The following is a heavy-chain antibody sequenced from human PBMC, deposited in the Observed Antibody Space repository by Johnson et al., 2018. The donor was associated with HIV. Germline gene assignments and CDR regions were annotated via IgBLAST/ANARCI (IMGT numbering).Heavy chain of an antibody. D-gene: IGHD2-21*02. Sequence: HVQLVESGGGVVQPGRSLRLSCAASGFTFSSYGMHWVRQAPGKGLEWVSAISGSGGSTYYADSVKGRFTISRDNSKNTLYLQMNSLRAEDTAVYYCARGGLLSPDAFDIWGQGTMVTVSS. J-gene: IGHJ3*02. CDR1: GFTFSSYG. CDR2: ISGSGGST. CDR3: ARGGLLSPDAFDI. V-gene: IGHV3-NL1*01.